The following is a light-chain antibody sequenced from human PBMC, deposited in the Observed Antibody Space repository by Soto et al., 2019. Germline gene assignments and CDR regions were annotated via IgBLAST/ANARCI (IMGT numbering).Light chain of an antibody. CDR3: SSYTSSSTSV. V-gene: IGLV2-14*01. CDR1: SSDVGGYNH. CDR2: EVT. J-gene: IGLJ1*01. Sequence: QSVLTQPASVSGSPGQSITISCTGTSSDVGGYNHVSWYQQHPGKAPKLMIYEVTNRPSGVSNRFSGSKSGNTASLTISGLQAEDEADYYCSSYTSSSTSVFGTGTKLTVL.